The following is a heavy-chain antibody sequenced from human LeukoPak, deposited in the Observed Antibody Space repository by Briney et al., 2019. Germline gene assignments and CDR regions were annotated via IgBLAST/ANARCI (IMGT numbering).Heavy chain of an antibody. V-gene: IGHV3-23*01. J-gene: IGHJ4*02. D-gene: IGHD2-2*01. CDR2: ISGSGGST. CDR3: AKEPPNCSSTSCYVDPPGTDY. Sequence: GGSLRLSCAASGFTFSSYAMSWVRQAPGKGLEWVSAISGSGGSTYYAASVKGRFTISRDNSKNTLDLQMNSLRAEDTAVYYCAKEPPNCSSTSCYVDPPGTDYWGQGTLVTVSS. CDR1: GFTFSSYA.